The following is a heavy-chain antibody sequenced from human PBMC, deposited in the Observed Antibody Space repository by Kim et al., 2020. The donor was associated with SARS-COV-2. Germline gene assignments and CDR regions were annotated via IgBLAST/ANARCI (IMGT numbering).Heavy chain of an antibody. CDR1: GGTFSSYA. CDR2: IIPIFGTA. V-gene: IGHV1-69*13. D-gene: IGHD3-10*01. J-gene: IGHJ6*02. Sequence: SVKVSCKASGGTFSSYAISWVRQAPGQGLEWMGGIIPIFGTANYAQKFQGRVTITADESTSTAYMELSSLRSEDTAVYYCARDRSYYYGSGSYYNGYYYGMDVWGQGTTVTVSS. CDR3: ARDRSYYYGSGSYYNGYYYGMDV.